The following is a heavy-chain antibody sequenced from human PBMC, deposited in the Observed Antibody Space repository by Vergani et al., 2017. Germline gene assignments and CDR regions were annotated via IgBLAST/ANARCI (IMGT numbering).Heavy chain of an antibody. J-gene: IGHJ3*02. CDR3: ARAPTRIVVVPDDAIDI. D-gene: IGHD2-2*01. CDR2: TIPLLGLA. Sequence: QVQLVQSGAEVKKPGSSVKVSCKASGGTFSSYTLSWVRPAPWQGLEWMGRTIPLLGLATYAQKFQGRVTITADKSTSTAYMESGRLRSDETAVYYCARAPTRIVVVPDDAIDIGEQGRMVTV. V-gene: IGHV1-69*02. CDR1: GGTFSSYT.